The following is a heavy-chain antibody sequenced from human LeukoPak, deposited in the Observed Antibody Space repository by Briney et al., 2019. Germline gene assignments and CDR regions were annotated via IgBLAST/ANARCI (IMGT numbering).Heavy chain of an antibody. Sequence: PSETLSLTYAVYGGSFSGYYWSWIRQPPGKGLEWIGEINHSGSTNYNPSLKSRVTISVDTSKNQFSLKLSSVTAADTAVYYCARVVVVVAAMGWFDPWGQGTLVTVSS. CDR1: GGSFSGYY. V-gene: IGHV4-34*01. CDR2: INHSGST. D-gene: IGHD2-15*01. CDR3: ARVVVVVAAMGWFDP. J-gene: IGHJ5*02.